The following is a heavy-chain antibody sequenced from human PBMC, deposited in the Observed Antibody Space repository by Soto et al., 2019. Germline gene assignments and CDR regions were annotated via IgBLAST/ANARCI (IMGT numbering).Heavy chain of an antibody. CDR2: IKSKIDGGTT. J-gene: IGHJ4*01. Sequence: GGSLRLSCAASGFTFSSYAMSWVRQAPGKGLEWVGRIKSKIDGGTTDFAASVKGRFAISRDDSQDTMFLQMNSLKSEDTAVYYCTTDSHFSTRLVRFDLWGRGTLVTVSS. D-gene: IGHD3-3*02. V-gene: IGHV3-15*01. CDR1: GFTFSSYA. CDR3: TTDSHFSTRLVRFDL.